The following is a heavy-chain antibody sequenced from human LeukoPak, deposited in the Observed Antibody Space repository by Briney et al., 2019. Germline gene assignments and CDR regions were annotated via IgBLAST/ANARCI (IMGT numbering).Heavy chain of an antibody. CDR2: IYPGDSDT. Sequence: GESLKISCKGSGYSFTSYWTGWVRQMPGKGLEWMGIIYPGDSDTRYSPSFQGQVTISADKSISTAYLQWSSLKASDTAMYYCARQYDSSGYYFDYWGQGTLVTVSS. CDR3: ARQYDSSGYYFDY. V-gene: IGHV5-51*01. D-gene: IGHD3-22*01. J-gene: IGHJ4*02. CDR1: GYSFTSYW.